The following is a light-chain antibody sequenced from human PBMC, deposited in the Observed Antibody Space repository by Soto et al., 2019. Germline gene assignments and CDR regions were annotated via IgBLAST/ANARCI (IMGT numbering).Light chain of an antibody. V-gene: IGKV1D-12*01. CDR2: AAS. CDR1: QGISSW. Sequence: DIQMTQSPSSVSASVGDRVTITCRASQGISSWLAWYQQKPGKAPKLLIYAASSLQRGVPSRFSGSGSSTDFTLTISSLQPEDFATDYWHHPNSFPFTFGPGTKVDIK. CDR3: HHPNSFPFT. J-gene: IGKJ3*01.